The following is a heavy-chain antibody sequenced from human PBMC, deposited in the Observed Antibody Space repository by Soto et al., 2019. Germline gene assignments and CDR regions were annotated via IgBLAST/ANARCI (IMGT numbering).Heavy chain of an antibody. CDR1: GFTVSSNY. V-gene: IGHV3-53*04. J-gene: IGHJ4*02. D-gene: IGHD3-22*01. CDR3: ARGGDSSGYYLYFDY. Sequence: GSLRLSCAASGFTVSSNYMSWVRQAPGKGLEWVSVIYSGGSTYYADSVKGRFTISRHNSKNTLYLQMNSLRAEDTAVYYCARGGDSSGYYLYFDYWGQGTLVTVSS. CDR2: IYSGGST.